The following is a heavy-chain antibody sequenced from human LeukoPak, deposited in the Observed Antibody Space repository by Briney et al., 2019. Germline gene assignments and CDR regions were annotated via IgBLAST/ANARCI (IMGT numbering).Heavy chain of an antibody. CDR1: GDSISGYY. D-gene: IGHD6-13*01. V-gene: IGHV4-4*07. CDR3: ARGSSWYSPFDY. J-gene: IGHJ4*02. Sequence: SETLSLTCTVSGDSISGYYWTWIRQPAGKGLEWIGCIYSSRSSNYNPSLKSRVTMSVDTSKNHFSLNLSSVTAADTAVYYCARGSSWYSPFDYWGQGTLVTVSS. CDR2: IYSSRSS.